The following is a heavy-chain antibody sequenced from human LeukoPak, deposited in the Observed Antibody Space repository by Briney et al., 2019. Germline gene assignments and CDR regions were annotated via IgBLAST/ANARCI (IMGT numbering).Heavy chain of an antibody. J-gene: IGHJ6*03. D-gene: IGHD6-19*01. CDR2: VYSSGRT. CDR3: ARVVHSSSGWYGHYYYYYYMDV. V-gene: IGHV4-39*07. CDR1: GGSIRSSSYY. Sequence: SETLSLTCTVSGGSIRSSSYYWGWIRQPPGKGLEWIGSVYSSGRTYYNPSLTSRVTVSADTSKNQFSLKLSSVTAADTAVYYCARVVHSSSGWYGHYYYYYYMDVWGKGTTVTISS.